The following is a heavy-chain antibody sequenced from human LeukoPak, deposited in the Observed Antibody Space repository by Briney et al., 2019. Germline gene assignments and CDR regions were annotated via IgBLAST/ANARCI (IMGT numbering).Heavy chain of an antibody. Sequence: ASVKVSCKAPENTFSSYYLHWVRQAPGQGLEWMGIINPSGGSTTYAQKFQGRVTMTRDTSTSTVYMELSSLRSEDTAVYYCARGLVRGMISSLRRSPPHDYWGQGTLVTVSS. CDR2: INPSGGST. V-gene: IGHV1-46*01. CDR3: ARGLVRGMISSLRRSPPHDY. CDR1: ENTFSSYY. D-gene: IGHD3-10*01. J-gene: IGHJ4*02.